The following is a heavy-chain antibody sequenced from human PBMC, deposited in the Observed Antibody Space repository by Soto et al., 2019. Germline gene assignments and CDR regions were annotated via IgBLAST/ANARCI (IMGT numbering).Heavy chain of an antibody. D-gene: IGHD1-26*01. V-gene: IGHV4-59*01. J-gene: IGHJ4*02. Sequence: LSLTCTVSGDSITGSYWSWIRQPPGKTLEWIGYIYHSGTTTYNPSLKSRVSISVDTSKNQFSLRLTSVIAADTAVYYCARDMPYAAGSLAGCDYWGQGILVTVSS. CDR1: GDSITGSY. CDR2: IYHSGTT. CDR3: ARDMPYAAGSLAGCDY.